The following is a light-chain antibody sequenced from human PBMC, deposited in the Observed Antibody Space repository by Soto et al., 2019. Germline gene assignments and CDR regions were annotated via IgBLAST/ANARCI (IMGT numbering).Light chain of an antibody. CDR2: STS. CDR3: QQTYTLPRT. CDR1: QTIGTY. V-gene: IGKV1-39*01. Sequence: IEVTQSPSSLAASLGDRVTITCRASQTIGTYVNWYQQKPGKVPALLIYSTSTLYSGVPSRFSGSGSGTEFTLTINGLQPEDFATYYCQQTYTLPRTFAQGTKVDIK. J-gene: IGKJ1*01.